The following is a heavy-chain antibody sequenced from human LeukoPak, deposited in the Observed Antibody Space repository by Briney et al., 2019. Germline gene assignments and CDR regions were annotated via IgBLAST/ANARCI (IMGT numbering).Heavy chain of an antibody. Sequence: GASVKVSCKASGYTFTGYYMHWVRQAPGQGLEWMGWINPNSGGTNYAQKFQGRVTMTRDTSISTAYMELSRLRSDDTAVYYCARLNQRFLEFGVWFDPWGQGTLVTVSS. D-gene: IGHD3-3*01. CDR3: ARLNQRFLEFGVWFDP. V-gene: IGHV1-2*02. CDR2: INPNSGGT. J-gene: IGHJ5*02. CDR1: GYTFTGYY.